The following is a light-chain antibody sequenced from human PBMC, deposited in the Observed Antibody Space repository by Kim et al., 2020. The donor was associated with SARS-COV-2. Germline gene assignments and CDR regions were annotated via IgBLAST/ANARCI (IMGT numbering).Light chain of an antibody. CDR3: DHRNNCHPLT. CDR1: QSVSRY. Sequence: EILLTQSPATLSLSPGERATFSCRASQSVSRYLAWYQQKPLQAPRLLIYAASNRATGIPARCCGSGSGGDFSLTISSIGPVDFVVYYCDHRNNCHPLTFGEGTRLAIK. J-gene: IGKJ5*01. CDR2: AAS. V-gene: IGKV3-11*02.